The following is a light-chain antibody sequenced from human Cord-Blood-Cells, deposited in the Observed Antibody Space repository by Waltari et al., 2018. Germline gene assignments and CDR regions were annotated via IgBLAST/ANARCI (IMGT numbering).Light chain of an antibody. Sequence: ELVTLPSPATMSVPPGERATLPCRASQSVSNNLAWYQQKPGQAPRHLIYGASTRATGSPARFSGSGSGTEFTLTISSLQSEDFAVYYCQQYNNWPPFTFGPGTKVDIK. V-gene: IGKV3-15*01. CDR2: GAS. CDR1: QSVSNN. J-gene: IGKJ3*01. CDR3: QQYNNWPPFT.